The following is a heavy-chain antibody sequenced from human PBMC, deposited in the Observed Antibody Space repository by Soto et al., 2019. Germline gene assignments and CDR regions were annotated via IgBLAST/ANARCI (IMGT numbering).Heavy chain of an antibody. V-gene: IGHV3-15*01. CDR2: IKSKTDGGTT. CDR1: GFTFSNAW. D-gene: IGHD2-2*01. CDR3: TTTGMGYCSSTSCYFGFPRY. Sequence: PGGSLRLSCAASGFTFSNAWMSWVRQAPGKGLEWVGRIKSKTDGGTTDYAAPVKGGFTISRDDSKNTLYLQMNSLKTEDTAVYYCTTTGMGYCSSTSCYFGFPRYWGQGTLVTVSS. J-gene: IGHJ4*02.